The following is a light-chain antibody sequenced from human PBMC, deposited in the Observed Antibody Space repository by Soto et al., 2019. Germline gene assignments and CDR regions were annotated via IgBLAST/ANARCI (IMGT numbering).Light chain of an antibody. J-gene: IGKJ1*01. CDR1: QSVGSSY. Sequence: EIVLTQSPGTLSLSPGERATLSCRASQSVGSSYLAWYQQKPGQAPSLLIYAASSRATGIPDRFSGSGSGTEFTLTITRLEPADFAVYYCQQYGSSPWTFGQGTKVEIK. CDR3: QQYGSSPWT. CDR2: AAS. V-gene: IGKV3-20*01.